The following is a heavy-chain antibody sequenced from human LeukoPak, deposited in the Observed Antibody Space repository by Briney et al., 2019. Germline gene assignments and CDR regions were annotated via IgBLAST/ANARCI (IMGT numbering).Heavy chain of an antibody. CDR2: INHSGGT. Sequence: SETLSLTCAVYGGSFSGYYWSWIRQPPGKGLEWIGEINHSGGTNYNPSLKSRVTISVDTSKNQFSLKLSSVTAADTAVYYCARFIGGSYLFDYWGQGTLVTVSS. D-gene: IGHD1-26*01. V-gene: IGHV4-34*01. CDR3: ARFIGGSYLFDY. CDR1: GGSFSGYY. J-gene: IGHJ4*02.